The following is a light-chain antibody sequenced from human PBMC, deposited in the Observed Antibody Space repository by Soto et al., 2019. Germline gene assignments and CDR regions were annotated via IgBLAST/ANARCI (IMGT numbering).Light chain of an antibody. CDR3: QSYDSSLTGSYV. J-gene: IGLJ1*01. CDR2: GNS. Sequence: QSVLTQPPSVSGAPGQRVTISCTGSSSKIGAGYDVHWYQQLPGTAPKLLIYGNSNRPSGVPDRFSASKSGTSASLAITGLQAEDEADYYCQSYDSSLTGSYVFGTGTKVTVL. V-gene: IGLV1-40*01. CDR1: SSKIGAGYD.